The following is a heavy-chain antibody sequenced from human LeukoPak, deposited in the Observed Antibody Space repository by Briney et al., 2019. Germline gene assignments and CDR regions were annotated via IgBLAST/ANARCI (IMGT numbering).Heavy chain of an antibody. D-gene: IGHD1-26*01. Sequence: GGSLILSCAASGFTVSSNYMSWVRQAPGKGLEWVSVIYSGGSTYYADSVKGRFTISRDNSKNTLYLQMNSLRAEDTAVYYCARDTVGSVDYYYMDVWGKGTTVTVSS. CDR3: ARDTVGSVDYYYMDV. CDR1: GFTVSSNY. J-gene: IGHJ6*03. V-gene: IGHV3-53*01. CDR2: IYSGGST.